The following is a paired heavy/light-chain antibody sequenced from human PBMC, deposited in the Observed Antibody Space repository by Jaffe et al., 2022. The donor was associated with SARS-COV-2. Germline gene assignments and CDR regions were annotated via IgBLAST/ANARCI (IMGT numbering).Heavy chain of an antibody. CDR3: AKAQYSSVAGFYYYYGMDV. D-gene: IGHD6-19*01. CDR2: ISWNSGSI. J-gene: IGHJ6*02. V-gene: IGHV3-9*01. Sequence: EVQLVESGGGLVQPGRSLRLSCAASGFTFDDYAMHWVRQAPGKGLEWVSGISWNSGSIGYADSVKGRFTISRDNAKNSLYLQMNSLRAEDTALYYCAKAQYSSVAGFYYYYGMDVWGQGTTVTVSS. CDR1: GFTFDDYA.
Light chain of an antibody. CDR2: AAS. CDR1: QSISSY. CDR3: QQSYSTPS. Sequence: DIQMTQSPSSLSASVGDRVTITCRASQSISSYLNWYQQKPGKAPKLLIYAASSLQSGVPSRFSGSGSGTDFTLTISSLQPEDFATYYCQQSYSTPSFGPGTKVDIK. J-gene: IGKJ3*01. V-gene: IGKV1-39*01.